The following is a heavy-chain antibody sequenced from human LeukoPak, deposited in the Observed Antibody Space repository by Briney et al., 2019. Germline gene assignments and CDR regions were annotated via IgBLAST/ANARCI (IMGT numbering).Heavy chain of an antibody. CDR3: ATLSCSYGQRY. CDR2: IYYSGST. CDR1: GGSISSYY. Sequence: SETLSLTCTVSGGSISSYYWSWIRQPPGKGLEWIGYIYYSGSTNYIPSLKSRVTISVDTSKNQFSLKLSSVTAADTAVYYCATLSCSYGQRYWGQGTLVTVSS. J-gene: IGHJ4*02. V-gene: IGHV4-59*08. D-gene: IGHD5-18*01.